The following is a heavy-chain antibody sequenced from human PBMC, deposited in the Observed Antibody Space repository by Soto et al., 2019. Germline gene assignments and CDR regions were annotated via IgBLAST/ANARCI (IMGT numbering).Heavy chain of an antibody. CDR2: ISSSSSYT. D-gene: IGHD5-12*01. Sequence: QVQLVESGGGLVKPGGSLRLSCAASGFPFSDYYMSWIGQAPGKGLEWVSYISSSSSYTNYADSVKGRFTISRDNAKNSLYLQMNSLRAEDTAVYYCARDHHRYSGYDYVDYWGQGTLVTVSS. CDR1: GFPFSDYY. J-gene: IGHJ4*02. V-gene: IGHV3-11*05. CDR3: ARDHHRYSGYDYVDY.